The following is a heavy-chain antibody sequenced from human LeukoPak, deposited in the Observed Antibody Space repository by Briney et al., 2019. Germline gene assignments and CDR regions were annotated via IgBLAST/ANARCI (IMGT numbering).Heavy chain of an antibody. CDR3: ARAYYDSSGTDAFDI. D-gene: IGHD3-22*01. CDR2: INPSGGST. V-gene: IGHV1-46*01. J-gene: IGHJ3*02. Sequence: ASVKVSCKASGYTFTGYYMHWVRQAPGQGLEWMGIINPSGGSTSYAQKFQGRVTMTRDTSTSTVYMELSSLRSEDTAVYYCARAYYDSSGTDAFDIWGQGTMVTVSS. CDR1: GYTFTGYY.